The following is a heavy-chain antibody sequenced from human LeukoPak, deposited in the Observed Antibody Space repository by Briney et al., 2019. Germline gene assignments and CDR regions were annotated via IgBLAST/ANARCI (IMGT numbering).Heavy chain of an antibody. D-gene: IGHD1-26*01. CDR2: INHSGST. Sequence: SETLSLTCAVYGGSFSGYYWSWIRQPPGKGLEWIGEINHSGSTNYNPSLKSRVTMSVDTSNNHLSLRLTSVTAADTALYYCARHSYNYYGLDVWGQGTTITVSS. J-gene: IGHJ6*02. CDR1: GGSFSGYY. V-gene: IGHV4-34*01. CDR3: ARHSYNYYGLDV.